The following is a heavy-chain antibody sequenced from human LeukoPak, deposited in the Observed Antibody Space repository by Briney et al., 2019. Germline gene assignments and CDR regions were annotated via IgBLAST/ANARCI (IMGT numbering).Heavy chain of an antibody. V-gene: IGHV3-21*01. CDR1: GFTFSSYS. D-gene: IGHD2-2*01. CDR3: ARDLYCSSTSCYNTVFDY. Sequence: GGSLRLSCAASGFTFSSYSMNWVRQAPGKGLKWVSSISSSSSYIYYADSVKGRFTISRDNAKNSLYLQMNSLRAEDTAVYYCARDLYCSSTSCYNTVFDYWGQGTLVTVSS. CDR2: ISSSSSYI. J-gene: IGHJ4*02.